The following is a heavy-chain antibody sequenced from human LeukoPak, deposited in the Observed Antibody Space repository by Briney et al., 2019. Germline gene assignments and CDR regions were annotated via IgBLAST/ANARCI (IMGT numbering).Heavy chain of an antibody. D-gene: IGHD3-22*01. V-gene: IGHV1-46*01. CDR3: ATINEGYYDSSLLY. CDR2: INPSGGST. J-gene: IGHJ4*02. CDR1: GYTFTSYY. Sequence: ASVKVFCKASGYTFTSYYMHWVRQAPGQGLEWMGIINPSGGSTIYAQKFQGRVTMTEDTSTDTAYMELSSLRSEDTAVYYCATINEGYYDSSLLYWGQGTLVTVSS.